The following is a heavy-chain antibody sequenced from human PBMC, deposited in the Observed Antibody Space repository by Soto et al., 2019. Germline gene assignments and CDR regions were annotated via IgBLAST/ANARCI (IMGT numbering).Heavy chain of an antibody. V-gene: IGHV3-74*01. D-gene: IGHD3-16*01. Sequence: EVQLVESGGGVVQPGGSLKLSCEAPGFIFHYNWMDWVRQAPGEGLVWVARIDGEGRPADYANSVKGRFTISRDNAKNTLFLQMDSLRAEDTAVYYCARCDTGYDYAYSSWGQGTLVTVSS. CDR2: IDGEGRPA. CDR1: GFIFHYNW. J-gene: IGHJ5*02. CDR3: ARCDTGYDYAYSS.